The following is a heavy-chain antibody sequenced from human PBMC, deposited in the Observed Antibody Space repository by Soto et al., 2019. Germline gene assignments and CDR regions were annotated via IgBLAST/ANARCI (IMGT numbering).Heavy chain of an antibody. CDR2: ISYDGSSK. CDR1: GFTFSSYA. Sequence: QVQLVESGGGVVQPGTSLRLSCAASGFTFSSYAMHWVRQAPGEGLEWVSLISYDGSSKYADSVKGRFTISRDNSKNTLFLQMNSLRAEDTAVYYCANVKVVMVEAAAIQTWGLGTLVTVSS. CDR3: ANVKVVMVEAAAIQT. V-gene: IGHV3-30-3*01. D-gene: IGHD2-15*01. J-gene: IGHJ5*02.